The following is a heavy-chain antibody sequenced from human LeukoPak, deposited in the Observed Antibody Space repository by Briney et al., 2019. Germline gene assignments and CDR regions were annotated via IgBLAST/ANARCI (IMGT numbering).Heavy chain of an antibody. V-gene: IGHV3-23*01. Sequence: PGGSLRLSCAASGFTFSSYAMSWVRQAPWKELEWVSTIGGGGESTYSADSVKGRFTISRDNSKNTLYLQMDSLRAEDTAVYYCAKVLSGSQDYWGQGTLVTVSS. CDR1: GFTFSSYA. D-gene: IGHD1-26*01. CDR2: IGGGGEST. J-gene: IGHJ4*02. CDR3: AKVLSGSQDY.